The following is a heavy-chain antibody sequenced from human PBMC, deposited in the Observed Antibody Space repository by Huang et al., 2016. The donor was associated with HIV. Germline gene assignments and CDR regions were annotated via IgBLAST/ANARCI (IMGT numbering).Heavy chain of an antibody. D-gene: IGHD3-9*01. CDR3: ARYDVLTGANYYMDV. CDR1: GDSISSQY. J-gene: IGHJ6*03. Sequence: QVQLQESGPGLVKPSGTLSLTCSVSGDSISSQYWGWIRQPPGKGLEWIGTIYYSVSPSYNPSLKSRVTMSVDTSKNQFSLKLNSVTAADTAVYYCARYDVLTGANYYMDVWGIGSTVIVSS. CDR2: IYYSVSP. V-gene: IGHV4-59*11.